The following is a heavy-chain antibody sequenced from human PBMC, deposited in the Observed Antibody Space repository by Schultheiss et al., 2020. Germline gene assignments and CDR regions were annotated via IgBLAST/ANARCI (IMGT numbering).Heavy chain of an antibody. Sequence: GGSLRLSCAASGLNVGTNYMSWVRQAPGKGLEWISIIYSRGGRDYAASVKGRFTISRDNADNTLYLQMNSLRAEDTALYYCAKDNSGRYPADFDYWGQGTLVTVSS. CDR3: AKDNSGRYPADFDY. CDR2: IYSRGGR. V-gene: IGHV3-53*05. CDR1: GLNVGTNY. D-gene: IGHD3-10*01. J-gene: IGHJ4*02.